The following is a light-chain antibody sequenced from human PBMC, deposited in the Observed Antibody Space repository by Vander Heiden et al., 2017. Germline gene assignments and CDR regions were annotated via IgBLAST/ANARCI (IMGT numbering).Light chain of an antibody. CDR1: QSLLHSNGYNY. CDR2: LGS. CDR3: MQALQTPT. Sequence: IVMPQSPLFLPVTPGEPASISCRSSQSLLHSNGYNYLDWYLQKPGQSPQLLIYLGSNRASGVPDRFSGSGSGTDFTLKISRVEAEDVGVYYCMQALQTPTFGQGTRLEIK. J-gene: IGKJ5*01. V-gene: IGKV2-28*01.